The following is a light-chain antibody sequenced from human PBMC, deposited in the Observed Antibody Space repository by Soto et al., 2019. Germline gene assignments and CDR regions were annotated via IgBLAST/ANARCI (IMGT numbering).Light chain of an antibody. CDR1: SSDVGAYNY. CDR3: SSYTGSKSYV. J-gene: IGLJ1*01. CDR2: AVT. V-gene: IGLV2-14*03. Sequence: QSALTQPASVSGFSGQSITISCTRTSSDVGAYNYVSWYQQHPGKAPKLMIFAVTNQPSGVSNRFSGSKSGNTASLTISGLQAEDEADYYCSSYTGSKSYVFGTGTKVTVL.